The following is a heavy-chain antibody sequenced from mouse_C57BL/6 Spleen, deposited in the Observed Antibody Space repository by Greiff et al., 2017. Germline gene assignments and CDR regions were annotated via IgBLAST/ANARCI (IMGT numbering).Heavy chain of an antibody. CDR1: GYTFTSYT. CDR3: ARRGNGNSGNFDY. CDR2: INPSSGYT. Sequence: VQGVESGAELARPGASVKMSCKASGYTFTSYTMHWVKQRPGQGLEWIGYINPSSGYTKYNQKFKDKATLTADKSSSTAYMQLSSLTSEDSAVYYCARRGNGNSGNFDYWGQGTTLTVSS. J-gene: IGHJ2*01. V-gene: IGHV1-4*01. D-gene: IGHD2-1*01.